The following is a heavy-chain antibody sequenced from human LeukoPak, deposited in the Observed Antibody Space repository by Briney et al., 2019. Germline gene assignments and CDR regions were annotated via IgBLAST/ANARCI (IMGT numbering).Heavy chain of an antibody. CDR2: ISSSSSYI. CDR3: ARGEDGFDP. Sequence: PGGSLRLSCAASGFTVSSIHMVWVRQAPGKGLEWVSSISSSSSYIYYADSVKGRFTISRDNAKNSLYLQMNSLRAEDTAVYYCARGEDGFDPWGQGTLVTVSS. CDR1: GFTVSSIH. J-gene: IGHJ5*02. V-gene: IGHV3-21*01.